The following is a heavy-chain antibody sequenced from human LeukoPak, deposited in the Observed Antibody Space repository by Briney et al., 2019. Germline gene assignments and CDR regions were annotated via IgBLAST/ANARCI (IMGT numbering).Heavy chain of an antibody. CDR2: INAGNGNT. CDR3: ASSITMVRGVIGWFDP. J-gene: IGHJ5*02. V-gene: IGHV1-3*01. D-gene: IGHD3-10*01. CDR1: GYTFTSYA. Sequence: ASVKVSCKASGYTFTSYAMHWVRQAPGQRLEWMGWINAGNGNTKYSQKFQGRVTITRDTSASTAYMELSSLRSEDTAVYYCASSITMVRGVIGWFDPWGQGTLVTLSS.